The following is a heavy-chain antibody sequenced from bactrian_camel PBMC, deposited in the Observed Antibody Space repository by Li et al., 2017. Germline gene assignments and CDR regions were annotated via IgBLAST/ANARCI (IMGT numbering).Heavy chain of an antibody. Sequence: HVQLVESGGGSVQAGGSLKLSCAADRYIFSGCAVAWHRQTPGAKEREKVAAFVTGGGKYYADSVKGRFTISRDNAKNTLYLQVNSLKPEDTAMYYCAIKLKFWSSCGLGPSEYNSWGQGTQVTVS. CDR3: AIKLKFWSSCGLGPSEYNS. CDR2: FVTGGGK. CDR1: RYIFSGCA. D-gene: IGHD5*01. J-gene: IGHJ4*01. V-gene: IGHV3S55*01.